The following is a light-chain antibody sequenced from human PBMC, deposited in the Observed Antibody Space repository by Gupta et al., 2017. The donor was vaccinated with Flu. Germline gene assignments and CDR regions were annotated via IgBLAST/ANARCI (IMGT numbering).Light chain of an antibody. CDR2: INN. J-gene: IGLJ3*02. CDR3: AAWDDSLNAYV. Sequence: HSVLTQPPSASGTPGQRVTITCSGSSSNIGSNTVNWYQQLPGTAPKLLIYINNQRPSGVPDRFSCSKAGTSASPTISVLPSEDEAYYYCAAWDDSLNAYVFGGGTKLTVL. V-gene: IGLV1-44*01. CDR1: SSNIGSNT.